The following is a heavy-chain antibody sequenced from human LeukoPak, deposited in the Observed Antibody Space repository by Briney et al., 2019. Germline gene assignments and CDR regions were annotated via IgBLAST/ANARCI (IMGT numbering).Heavy chain of an antibody. CDR2: ISTSSSYI. V-gene: IGHV3-21*01. CDR3: VRDTFSPDAFDI. Sequence: GGSLRLSCAASGFTFSSFSMNWVRQAPGKGLEWVSSISTSSSYIYSADSVKGRFTISRDNAKNSLYLQMNSLRAEDTAVYYCVRDTFSPDAFDIWGQGTMVTVSS. J-gene: IGHJ3*02. D-gene: IGHD3-16*01. CDR1: GFTFSSFS.